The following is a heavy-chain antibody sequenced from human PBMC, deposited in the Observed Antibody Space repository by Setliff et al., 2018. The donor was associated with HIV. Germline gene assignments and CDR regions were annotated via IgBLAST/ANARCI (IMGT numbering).Heavy chain of an antibody. V-gene: IGHV1-2*02. D-gene: IGHD6-6*01. J-gene: IGHJ4*02. Sequence: ASVKVSCKASGYTFTSYYVHWVRQAPGQGLEWMGWINGNTGATNYAQKFQGRVTMTRATSISTAYMELSRLRSDDAAVYYCAREATVAARLGFDYWGQGALVTVSS. CDR1: GYTFTSYY. CDR2: INGNTGAT. CDR3: AREATVAARLGFDY.